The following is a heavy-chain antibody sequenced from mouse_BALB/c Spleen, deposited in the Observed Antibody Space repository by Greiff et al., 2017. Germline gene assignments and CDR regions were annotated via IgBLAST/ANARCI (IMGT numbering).Heavy chain of an antibody. CDR3: ARGSYEMDY. D-gene: IGHD1-1*01. CDR1: GYTFTSYW. CDR2: INPSNGRT. J-gene: IGHJ4*01. Sequence: QVQLQQPGAELVKPGASVKLSCKASGYTFTSYWMHWVKQRPGQGLEWIGEINPSNGRTNYNEKFKSKATLTVDKSSSTAYMQLSSLTSEDSAVYYCARGSYEMDYWGQGTSGTVSS. V-gene: IGHV1S81*02.